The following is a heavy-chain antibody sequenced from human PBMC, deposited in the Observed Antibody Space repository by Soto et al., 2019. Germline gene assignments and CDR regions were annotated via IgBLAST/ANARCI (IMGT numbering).Heavy chain of an antibody. J-gene: IGHJ4*02. D-gene: IGHD3-3*01. CDR3: ARGHITIFGVARPGY. Sequence: SETLSLTCAVYGGSFSGYYWSWIRQPPGKGLEWIGEINHSGSTNYNPSLKSRVTISVDTSKNQFSLKLSSVTAADTAVYYCARGHITIFGVARPGYWGQGTLVIVSS. V-gene: IGHV4-34*01. CDR2: INHSGST. CDR1: GGSFSGYY.